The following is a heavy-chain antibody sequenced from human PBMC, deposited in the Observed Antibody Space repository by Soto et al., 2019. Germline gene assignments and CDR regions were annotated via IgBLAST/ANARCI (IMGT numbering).Heavy chain of an antibody. CDR1: GGSVSSRSHF. V-gene: IGHV4-61*01. CDR2: IYYTGNT. Sequence: QVQLQESGPGVVKPSDTLSVTCTVSGGSVSSRSHFWSWIRQPPGGGLQWIGYIYYTGNTNYSPVLKSRATLAVDTSRNQFPLRLTSVTAADTAIYYCARYDAESGSNKLDPWGQGTLVTVSS. J-gene: IGHJ5*02. CDR3: ARYDAESGSNKLDP. D-gene: IGHD5-12*01.